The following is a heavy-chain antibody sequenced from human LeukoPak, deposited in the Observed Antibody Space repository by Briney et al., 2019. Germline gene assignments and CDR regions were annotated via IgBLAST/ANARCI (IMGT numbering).Heavy chain of an antibody. CDR2: IRYDGSNK. D-gene: IGHD3-3*01. J-gene: IGHJ4*02. CDR1: GFTFSSYG. V-gene: IGHV3-30*02. CDR3: AKKRDRFGVVISHLGY. Sequence: GGSLRLSCAASGFTFSSYGMHWVRQAPGKGLEWVAFIRYDGSNKYYADSEKGRFTISRDNSKNTLYLQMNSLRAEDTAVYYCAKKRDRFGVVISHLGYWGQGTLVTVSS.